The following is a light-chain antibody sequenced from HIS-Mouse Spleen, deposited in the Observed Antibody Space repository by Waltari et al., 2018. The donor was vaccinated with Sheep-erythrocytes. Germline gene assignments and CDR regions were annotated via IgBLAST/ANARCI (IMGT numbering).Light chain of an antibody. CDR1: QSISSY. V-gene: IGKV1-39*01. J-gene: IGKJ1*01. CDR2: AAS. CDR3: QQSYSTPRT. Sequence: DIQMTQSPSSLSASVGDRVTITCRASQSISSYLNWYQQKPGQAPKLLIYAASSLQSGVPSRFSGSGSGTDFTHTISTLQPEDIATYYCQQSYSTPRTFGQGTKVEIK.